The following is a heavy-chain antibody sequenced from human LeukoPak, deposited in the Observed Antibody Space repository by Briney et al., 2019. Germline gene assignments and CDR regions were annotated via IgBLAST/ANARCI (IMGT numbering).Heavy chain of an antibody. CDR3: AREGYGSGSYKRGAFDI. J-gene: IGHJ3*02. CDR1: GFTFDDYG. CDR2: IYWNGGST. D-gene: IGHD3-10*01. V-gene: IGHV3-20*04. Sequence: PGGSLRLSCAAPGFTFDDYGKNWVRPASGKGPELGPGIYWNGGSTGYADSVKGRFTISRDNAKSSLYLQMNSLRAEDTALYYCAREGYGSGSYKRGAFDIWGQGTMVTVSS.